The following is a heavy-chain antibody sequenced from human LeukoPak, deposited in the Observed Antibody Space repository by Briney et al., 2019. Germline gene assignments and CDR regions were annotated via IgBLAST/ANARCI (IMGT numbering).Heavy chain of an antibody. V-gene: IGHV3-23*01. CDR1: GFTFSSYA. CDR3: AKGSSGWYGNFDY. Sequence: GGSLRLSCAASGFTFSSYAMSWVRQPPGKGLEWVSALSGSGGSTYYADSVKGRFTISRDNSKNTLYLQMNSLRAEDTAVYYCAKGSSGWYGNFDYWGQGTLVTVSS. CDR2: LSGSGGST. J-gene: IGHJ4*02. D-gene: IGHD6-19*01.